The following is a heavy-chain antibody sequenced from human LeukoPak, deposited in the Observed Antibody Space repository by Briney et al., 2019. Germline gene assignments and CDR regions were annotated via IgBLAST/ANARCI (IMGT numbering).Heavy chain of an antibody. CDR2: ISYDGSNK. J-gene: IGHJ4*02. V-gene: IGHV3-30*01. Sequence: GRSLRLSCAASGFTFSSYAMHWVRQAPGKGLEWVAVISYDGSNKYYADSVKGRFTISRDNSKNTLYLQMNSLRAEDTAVYYCARLAEDYYGSGSYGYFDYWGQGTLVTVSS. CDR3: ARLAEDYYGSGSYGYFDY. D-gene: IGHD3-10*01. CDR1: GFTFSSYA.